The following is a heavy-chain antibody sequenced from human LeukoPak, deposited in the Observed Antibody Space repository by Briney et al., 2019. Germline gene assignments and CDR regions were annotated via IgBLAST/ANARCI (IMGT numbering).Heavy chain of an antibody. CDR1: GGSISIGGFY. J-gene: IGHJ4*02. V-gene: IGHV4-31*03. CDR3: ARTWDPYYFDY. D-gene: IGHD1-26*01. CDR2: IYHSGNT. Sequence: SETLSLTCTVSGGSISIGGFYWSWIRQYPGKGLEWIGYIYHSGNTYYNPSLKSRVTISVDTSENLFSLSLSSVTAADTAVYYCARTWDPYYFDYWGQGTLVTVSS.